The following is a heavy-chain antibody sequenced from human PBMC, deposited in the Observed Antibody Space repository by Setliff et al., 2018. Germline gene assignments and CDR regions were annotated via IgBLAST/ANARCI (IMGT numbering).Heavy chain of an antibody. CDR2: VNKYGTMA. V-gene: IGHV3-48*02. D-gene: IGHD3-22*01. Sequence: GSLRLSCAASGFTFGTYSMNWVRQAPGKGLEWISNVNKYGTMAWYAASVKGRFTIFRDNDKDSVYLQMNNLRDDDTAVYFCARRGYSHDSSDYNRRKVFDYFDFWGQGAQVTVSS. CDR1: GFTFGTYS. CDR3: ARRGYSHDSSDYNRRKVFDYFDF. J-gene: IGHJ4*02.